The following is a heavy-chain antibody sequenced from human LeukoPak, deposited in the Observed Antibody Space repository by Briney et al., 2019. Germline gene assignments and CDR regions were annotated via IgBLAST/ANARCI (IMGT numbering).Heavy chain of an antibody. J-gene: IGHJ6*02. CDR3: ARETGSGYGMDV. CDR2: INSDGSST. V-gene: IGHV3-74*01. CDR1: GFTFSSYC. D-gene: IGHD3-10*01. Sequence: GGSLRLSCAASGFTFSSYCMHWVRQAPGKGLVWVSRINSDGSSTSYADSVKGRFTISRDNAKNTLCLQMNSLRAEDTAVYYCARETGSGYGMDVWGQGTTVTVSS.